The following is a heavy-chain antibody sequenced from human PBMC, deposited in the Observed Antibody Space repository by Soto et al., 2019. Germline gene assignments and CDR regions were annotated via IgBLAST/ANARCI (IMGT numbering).Heavy chain of an antibody. CDR1: GGTFSSYA. CDR3: ARGDYVWGSYRPYGMDV. Sequence: QVQLVQSGAEVKKPGSSVKVSCKASGGTFSSYAISWVRQAPGQGLEWMGGFLPIFGTANYAQKFQGRFTITADESTSTAYMELSSLRSEDTAEYYCARGDYVWGSYRPYGMDVWGQGTTVTVSS. CDR2: FLPIFGTA. V-gene: IGHV1-69*12. D-gene: IGHD3-16*02. J-gene: IGHJ6*02.